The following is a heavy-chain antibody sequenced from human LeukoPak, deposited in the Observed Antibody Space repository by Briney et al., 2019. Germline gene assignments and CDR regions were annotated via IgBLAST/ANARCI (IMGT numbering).Heavy chain of an antibody. CDR2: IKQDGSEK. CDR1: GFTFSSYW. Sequence: GGSLRLSCAASGFTFSSYWMSWVRQAPGKGLEWVANIKQDGSEKYYVDSVKGRFTISRDNAKNSLYLQMNSLRAEDTAVYYCARMGWELLRGRRSYYFDYWGQGTLVTVSS. CDR3: ARMGWELLRGRRSYYFDY. V-gene: IGHV3-7*01. J-gene: IGHJ4*02. D-gene: IGHD1-26*01.